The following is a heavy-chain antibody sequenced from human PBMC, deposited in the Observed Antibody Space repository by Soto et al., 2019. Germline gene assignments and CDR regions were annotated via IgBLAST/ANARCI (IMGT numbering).Heavy chain of an antibody. CDR1: GGSISSSSYY. V-gene: IGHV4-39*01. J-gene: IGHJ4*02. Sequence: PSETLSLTCTVSGGSISSSSYYWGWIRQPPGKGLEWIGSIYYSGSTYYNPSLKSRVTISVDTSKNQFSLKLSSVTAADTAVYYCARGLVGATTIYFDYWGQGTLVTVSS. CDR3: ARGLVGATTIYFDY. D-gene: IGHD1-26*01. CDR2: IYYSGST.